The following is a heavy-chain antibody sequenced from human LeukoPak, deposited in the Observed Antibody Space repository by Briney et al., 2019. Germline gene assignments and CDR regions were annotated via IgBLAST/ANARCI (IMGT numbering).Heavy chain of an antibody. CDR2: ISGSGGST. D-gene: IGHD6-19*01. CDR1: GFTFSSYA. V-gene: IGHV3-23*01. J-gene: IGHJ6*03. Sequence: GGSLRLSCAASGFTFSSYAMSWVRQAPGKGLEWVSAISGSGGSTYYADSVKGRFTISRDNSKNTLYLQMNSLRAEDTALYYCARERYSSGWYDASYYYYYMDVWGKGTTVTVSS. CDR3: ARERYSSGWYDASYYYYYMDV.